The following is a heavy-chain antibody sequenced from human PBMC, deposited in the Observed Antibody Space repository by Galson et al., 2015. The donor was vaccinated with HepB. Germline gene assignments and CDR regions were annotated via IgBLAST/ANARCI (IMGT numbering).Heavy chain of an antibody. V-gene: IGHV3-11*06. CDR3: ARVYGDHGIVYGMDV. CDR2: ISSSSSYT. J-gene: IGHJ6*02. CDR1: GFTFSDYY. Sequence: SLRLSCAASGFTFSDYYMSWIRRAPGKGLEWVSYISSSSSYTNYADSVKGRFTISRDNAKNSLYLQMNSLRAEDTAVYYCARVYGDHGIVYGMDVWGQGTTVTVSS. D-gene: IGHD4-17*01.